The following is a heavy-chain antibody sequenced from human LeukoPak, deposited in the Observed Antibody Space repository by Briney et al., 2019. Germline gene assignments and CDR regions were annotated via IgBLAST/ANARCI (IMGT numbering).Heavy chain of an antibody. CDR3: ARHSSYYGMDV. CDR2: IYYSGST. Sequence: SETLSLTCTVSGGSISSYYWSWIRQPPGKGLEWIGYIYYSGSTNYNPSLKSRITISVDTSKNQFSLKLSSVTAADTAVYYCARHSSYYGMDVWGQGTTVTVSS. J-gene: IGHJ6*02. CDR1: GGSISSYY. V-gene: IGHV4-59*08.